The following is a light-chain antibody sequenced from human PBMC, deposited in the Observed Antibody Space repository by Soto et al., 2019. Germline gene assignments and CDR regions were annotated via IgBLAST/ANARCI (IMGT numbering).Light chain of an antibody. CDR2: GVT. Sequence: QSVLTQPASVSGSPGQSITISCTGTSSDIGAYNYVSWYQQYPGKAPKLMIYGVTNRPSGVSNRFSGSKTGNTASLTISGLQAEDEADYYCFSHRSGDSNVFGTGTQLTVL. V-gene: IGLV2-14*01. CDR1: SSDIGAYNY. CDR3: FSHRSGDSNV. J-gene: IGLJ1*01.